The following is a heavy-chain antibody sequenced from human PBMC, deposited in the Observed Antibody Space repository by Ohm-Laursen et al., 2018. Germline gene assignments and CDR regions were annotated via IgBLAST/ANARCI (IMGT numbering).Heavy chain of an antibody. D-gene: IGHD5-24*01. Sequence: SETLSLTCAVYGGSFSGYYWSWIRQPPGKGLEWIGSIYYSGSTYYNPSLKSRVTISVDTSKNQFSLKLSSVTAADTAVYYCARLARDGYNSDYWGQGTLVTVSS. CDR3: ARLARDGYNSDY. J-gene: IGHJ4*02. CDR2: IYYSGST. V-gene: IGHV4-34*01. CDR1: GGSFSGYY.